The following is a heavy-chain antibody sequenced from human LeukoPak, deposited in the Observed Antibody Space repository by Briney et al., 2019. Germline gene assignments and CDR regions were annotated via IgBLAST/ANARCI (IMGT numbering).Heavy chain of an antibody. J-gene: IGHJ3*02. CDR3: ARVAAYSGYERGAFDI. CDR2: IYYSGST. CDR1: GGSISSYY. D-gene: IGHD5-12*01. Sequence: PSETLSLTCTVSGGSISSYYWSWIRQPPGKGLEWIGYIYYSGSTNYNPSLKSRVTISVDTSKNQFSLKLSSVTAADTAVYYCARVAAYSGYERGAFDIWGQGTMVTVSS. V-gene: IGHV4-59*01.